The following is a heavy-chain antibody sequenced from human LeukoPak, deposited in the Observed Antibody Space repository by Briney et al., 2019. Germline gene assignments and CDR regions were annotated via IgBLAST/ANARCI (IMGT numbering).Heavy chain of an antibody. CDR1: GGSISSYY. CDR3: ARDGEMEELPIY. D-gene: IGHD1-7*01. J-gene: IGHJ4*02. CDR2: IYYSGST. V-gene: IGHV4-59*12. Sequence: SETLSLTCTVSGGSISSYYWSWIRQPPGKGLEWIGYIYYSGSTNYNPSLKSRVTISVDTSKNQFSLKLSSVTAADTAVYYCARDGEMEELPIYWGQGTLVTVSS.